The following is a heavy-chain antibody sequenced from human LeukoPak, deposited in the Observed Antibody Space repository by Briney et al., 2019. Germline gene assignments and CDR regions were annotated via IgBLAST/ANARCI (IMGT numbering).Heavy chain of an antibody. Sequence: SETLSLTCAVYGGTFSGYYWSWIRQPPGKGLEWIGEINHSGSTNYNPSLKSRVTISVDTSKNQFSLKLSSVTAADTAVYYCARRRIPAYFGHNWFDPWGQGTLVTVSS. V-gene: IGHV4-34*01. CDR3: ARRRIPAYFGHNWFDP. D-gene: IGHD3-9*01. CDR1: GGTFSGYY. CDR2: INHSGST. J-gene: IGHJ5*02.